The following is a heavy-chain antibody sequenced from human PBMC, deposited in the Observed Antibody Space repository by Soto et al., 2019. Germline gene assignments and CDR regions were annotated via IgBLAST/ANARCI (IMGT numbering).Heavy chain of an antibody. V-gene: IGHV1-18*01. CDR1: GYTFPTST. Sequence: QLQLVQSGAEAKKPGASVKVSCKASGYTFPTSTISWLRQAPVQGLEWMGWIKAYSGNTNYAQKLQGRVTMTTDTSTSTAYMELRSLTTDDTAIYYCAIANYGDDDYWGQGTLVTVSS. CDR3: AIANYGDDDY. D-gene: IGHD4-17*01. J-gene: IGHJ4*02. CDR2: IKAYSGNT.